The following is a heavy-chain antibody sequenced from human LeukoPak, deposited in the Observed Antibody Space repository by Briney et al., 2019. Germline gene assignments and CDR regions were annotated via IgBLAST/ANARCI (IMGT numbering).Heavy chain of an antibody. D-gene: IGHD3-10*01. CDR2: IYTSGST. Sequence: SETLSLTCTVSGDSISSHWSWIRQPAGKGLEWIGRIYTSGSTNYNPSLKSRVTMSVDTSKNQFSLKLSSVTAADTAVYYCARGSGSYPPLDYWGQGTLVTVSS. CDR3: ARGSGSYPPLDY. CDR1: GDSISSH. J-gene: IGHJ4*02. V-gene: IGHV4-4*07.